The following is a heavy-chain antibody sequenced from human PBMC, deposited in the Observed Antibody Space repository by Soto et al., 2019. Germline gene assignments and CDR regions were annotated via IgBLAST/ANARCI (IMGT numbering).Heavy chain of an antibody. V-gene: IGHV3-15*01. J-gene: IGHJ4*02. CDR2: IKSKTDGGTT. CDR1: GFNFRNAW. Sequence: EVQLVESGGGLVKPGGSLRLSCAASGFNFRNAWMSWVRQAPGKGLEWVGRIKSKTDGGTTDYAAPVKGRFTISRDDSKNTLYLQMYSLKTEDTAVYYCTITGYSSGWYFDYWGQGTLVTVSS. D-gene: IGHD6-19*01. CDR3: TITGYSSGWYFDY.